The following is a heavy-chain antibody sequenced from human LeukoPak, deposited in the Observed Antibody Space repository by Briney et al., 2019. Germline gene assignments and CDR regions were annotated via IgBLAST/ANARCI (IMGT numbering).Heavy chain of an antibody. CDR1: GFTFSKNG. CDR2: IWYDGSEK. CDR3: ARDALGSAFDI. V-gene: IGHV3-33*01. D-gene: IGHD1-26*01. J-gene: IGHJ3*02. Sequence: GGSLRLSCTASGFTFSKNGMHWVRQAPGKGLEWVALIWYDGSEKYYADSVKGRFTVSRDNSKNTLYLQMNSLSAEDMAVYYCARDALGSAFDIWGQGTMVTVSS.